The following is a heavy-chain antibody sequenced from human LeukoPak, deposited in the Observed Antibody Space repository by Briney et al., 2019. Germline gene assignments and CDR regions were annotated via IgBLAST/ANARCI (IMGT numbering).Heavy chain of an antibody. CDR1: GFTVSSNY. J-gene: IGHJ4*02. V-gene: IGHV3-53*01. D-gene: IGHD5-12*01. CDR2: IYSGGST. CDR3: ARNGQALYSGYDG. Sequence: GGSLRLSCAASGFTVSSNYMSWVRQAPGKGLEWVSDIYSGGSTYYADSVKGRFTISRDNSKNTLYLQMNSLRAEDTAVYYCARNGQALYSGYDGWGQGTLVTVSS.